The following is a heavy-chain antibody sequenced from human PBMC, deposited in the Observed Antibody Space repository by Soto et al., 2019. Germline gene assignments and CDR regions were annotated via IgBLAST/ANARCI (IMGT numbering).Heavy chain of an antibody. CDR3: ARDKGYYDFWSGYPWGYFDY. Sequence: QVQLVQSGAEVKKPGASVKVSCKASGYTFTSYGISWVRQAPGQGLEWMGWISAYNGNTNYAQKLEGRVTMTTDTSTSTAYMELRSLRSADTAVYYCARDKGYYDFWSGYPWGYFDYWGQGTLVTVSS. CDR2: ISAYNGNT. D-gene: IGHD3-3*01. J-gene: IGHJ4*02. V-gene: IGHV1-18*01. CDR1: GYTFTSYG.